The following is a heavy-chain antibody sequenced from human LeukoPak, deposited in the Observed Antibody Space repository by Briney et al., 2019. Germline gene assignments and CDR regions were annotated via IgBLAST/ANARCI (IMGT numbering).Heavy chain of an antibody. CDR3: ARRDIVGVPAASPALDP. J-gene: IGHJ5*02. V-gene: IGHV1-18*01. CDR1: GYTFTSYG. CDR2: ISAYNGNT. D-gene: IGHD2-2*01. Sequence: ASVKVSCKASGYTFTSYGIMWVRQAPGQGLEWMGWISAYNGNTKYAQKLQGRVTKATDTSTSTAYKELRSLRSDDTAVYYCARRDIVGVPAASPALDPWGQRTLVSVSS.